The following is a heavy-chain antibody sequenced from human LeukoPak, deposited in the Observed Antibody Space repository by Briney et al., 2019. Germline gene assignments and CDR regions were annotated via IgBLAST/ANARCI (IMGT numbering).Heavy chain of an antibody. CDR3: VITAGPPTDH. CDR2: ISRGGSPI. V-gene: IGHV3-11*04. J-gene: IGHJ4*01. D-gene: IGHD1-14*01. CDR1: GITFSDYY. Sequence: GGSLRLSCTASGITFSDYYMNWIRQAPGKGLEWLSFISRGGSPIYYADSVKGRFTISRDNAKNSLYLQMNSLRVEDTAMYYYVITAGPPTDHWGQAALVTVSS.